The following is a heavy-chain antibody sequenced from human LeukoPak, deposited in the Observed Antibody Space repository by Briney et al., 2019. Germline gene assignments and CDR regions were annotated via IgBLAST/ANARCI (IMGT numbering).Heavy chain of an antibody. D-gene: IGHD6-13*01. V-gene: IGHV1-2*06. CDR2: INPNSGGT. J-gene: IGHJ4*02. CDR1: GYTFTAYY. Sequence: ASVKVSCKASGYTFTAYYMHWVRQAPGQGLGWMGRINPNSGGTHYAQKFQGRVTLTRDTSSTTAYMELRSLRSDDTAVYYCAREAGYNNTWLVNGHWGQGTLVTVSS. CDR3: AREAGYNNTWLVNGH.